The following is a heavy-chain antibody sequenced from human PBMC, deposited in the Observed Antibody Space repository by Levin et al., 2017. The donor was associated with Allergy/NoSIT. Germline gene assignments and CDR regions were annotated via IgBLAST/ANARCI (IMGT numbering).Heavy chain of an antibody. CDR2: ISYDGSNK. CDR1: GFTFSSYA. CDR3: ARDGRGRDDAFDI. Sequence: GASVKVSCAASGFTFSSYAMHWVRQAPGKGLEWVAVISYDGSNKYYADSVKGRFTISRDNSKNTLYLQMNSLRAEDTAVYYCARDGRGRDDAFDIWGQGTMVTVSS. J-gene: IGHJ3*02. V-gene: IGHV3-30-3*01. D-gene: IGHD1-26*01.